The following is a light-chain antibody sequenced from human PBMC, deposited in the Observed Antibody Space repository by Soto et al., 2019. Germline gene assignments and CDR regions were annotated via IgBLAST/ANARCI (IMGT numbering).Light chain of an antibody. CDR1: QGIGND. Sequence: DIQMTQSPSSLSASVGDRVTITCRASQGIGNDLAWFQQKPGKAPKSLIYGASSLHSGVPSKFSGSGSGADFTLTIISLQPEDFATYYCQKYISTPYTFGQGTKLEIK. CDR3: QKYISTPYT. J-gene: IGKJ2*01. CDR2: GAS. V-gene: IGKV1-16*02.